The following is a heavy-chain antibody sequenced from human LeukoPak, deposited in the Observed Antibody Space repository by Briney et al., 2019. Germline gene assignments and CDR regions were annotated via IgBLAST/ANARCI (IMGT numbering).Heavy chain of an antibody. CDR2: ISYDGSNK. CDR3: ARALPHSSGWGGFDY. V-gene: IGHV3-30-3*01. D-gene: IGHD6-19*01. J-gene: IGHJ4*01. Sequence: GGSLKLSCAASGFTFSSYAMHWVRQAPGKGLEWVAVISYDGSNKYYADSVKGRFTIPRDNSKNTLYLQMNSLRAEDTAVYYCARALPHSSGWGGFDYWGQETWSPSPQ. CDR1: GFTFSSYA.